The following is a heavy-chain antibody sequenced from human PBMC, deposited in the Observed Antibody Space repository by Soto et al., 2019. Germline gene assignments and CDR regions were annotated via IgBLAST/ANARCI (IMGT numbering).Heavy chain of an antibody. D-gene: IGHD3-16*01. V-gene: IGHV1-18*01. CDR2: ITANDAGT. CDR1: DSVFLTSV. CDR3: ARGGGLHLISLYT. J-gene: IGHJ4*01. Sequence: QALLEQSGPEVKKHGDSVRISCWLYDSVFLTSVITSLRQAPGQGLEWMGRITANDAGTLSAMQFADRLVMSTEAIRNLAYLQLWDVTSVCSAVYFGARGGGLHLISLYTWGHVTPFTVSS.